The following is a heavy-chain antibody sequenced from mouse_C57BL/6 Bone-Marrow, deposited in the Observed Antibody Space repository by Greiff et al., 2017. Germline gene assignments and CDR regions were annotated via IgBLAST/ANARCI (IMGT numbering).Heavy chain of an antibody. CDR1: GFTFSSYG. J-gene: IGHJ4*01. CDR2: ISSGGSYT. CDR3: ARQGYYAMDY. V-gene: IGHV5-6*01. Sequence: VMLVESGGDLVKPGGSLKLSCAASGFTFSSYGMSWVRQTPDKRLEWVATISSGGSYTYYPDSVKGRFTISRDNAKNTLYLQMSSLKSEDTAMYYCARQGYYAMDYWGQGTSVTVSS.